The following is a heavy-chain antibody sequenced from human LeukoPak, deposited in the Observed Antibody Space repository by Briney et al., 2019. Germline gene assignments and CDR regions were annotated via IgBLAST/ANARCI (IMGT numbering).Heavy chain of an antibody. CDR2: IYYSGST. CDR3: ARSDIWGSYRFLDY. D-gene: IGHD3-16*02. J-gene: IGHJ4*01. CDR1: GGSISSYY. V-gene: IGHV4-59*08. Sequence: SQTLSLTCTVSGGSISSYYWSWIRQPPGKGLEWIGYIYYSGSTNYNPSLKSRVTISVDTSKNQFSLRLTSVTAADTAVYYCARSDIWGSYRFLDYWGQGILVTVSS.